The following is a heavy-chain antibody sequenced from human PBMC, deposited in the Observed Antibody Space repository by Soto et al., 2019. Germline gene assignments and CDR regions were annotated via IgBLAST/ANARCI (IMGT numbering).Heavy chain of an antibody. CDR2: IIPILGIA. CDR1: GGTFSSYT. Sequence: GASVKVSCKASGGTFSSYTISWVRQAPGQGLEWMGRIIPILGIANYAQKFQGRVTITADKSTSTAYMELSSLRSEDTAVYYCARGHDILTGLPAVWGQGTTVTVSS. CDR3: ARGHDILTGLPAV. J-gene: IGHJ6*02. D-gene: IGHD3-9*01. V-gene: IGHV1-69*02.